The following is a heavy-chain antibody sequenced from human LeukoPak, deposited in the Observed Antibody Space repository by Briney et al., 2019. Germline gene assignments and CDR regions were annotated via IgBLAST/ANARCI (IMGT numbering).Heavy chain of an antibody. V-gene: IGHV4-4*07. Sequence: PSETLSLTCTVSGGSISSYYWSWIRQPAGEGLEWIGRIYSSGSTNYNPSLKSRVTMSVDTSKNQFSLKVSSVTAADTAIYYCARDGIAAARQGYRYYYGMDVWGQGTTVTVSS. CDR3: ARDGIAAARQGYRYYYGMDV. J-gene: IGHJ6*02. CDR1: GGSISSYY. D-gene: IGHD6-13*01. CDR2: IYSSGST.